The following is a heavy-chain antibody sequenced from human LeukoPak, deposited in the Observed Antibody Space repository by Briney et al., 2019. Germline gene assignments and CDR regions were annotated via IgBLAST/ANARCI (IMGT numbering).Heavy chain of an antibody. D-gene: IGHD6-19*01. Sequence: GGSLRLSCAASGFTFSNAWMSWVRQAPGKGLEWVGRIKSKTDGGTTDYAAPVKGRFTISRDDSKNTLYLQMNSLKTEDTAVYYCTTDPVEWLVLTEYWGQGTLVTVSS. J-gene: IGHJ4*02. CDR2: IKSKTDGGTT. CDR3: TTDPVEWLVLTEY. V-gene: IGHV3-15*01. CDR1: GFTFSNAW.